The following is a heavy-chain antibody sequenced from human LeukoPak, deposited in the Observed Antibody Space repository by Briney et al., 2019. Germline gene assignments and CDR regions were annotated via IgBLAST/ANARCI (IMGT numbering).Heavy chain of an antibody. D-gene: IGHD2-8*02. J-gene: IGHJ6*03. CDR1: GGSISSYY. CDR2: IYYSGIT. CDR3: ARDAAGGGYYYYYMDV. Sequence: PSETLSLTCTVSGGSISSYYWSWIRQPPGKGLEWLGYIYYSGITNYNPSLKSRVTISVDTSKNQFSLKLSSVTAADTAVYYCARDAAGGGYYYYYMDVWGKGTTVTVSS. V-gene: IGHV4-59*01.